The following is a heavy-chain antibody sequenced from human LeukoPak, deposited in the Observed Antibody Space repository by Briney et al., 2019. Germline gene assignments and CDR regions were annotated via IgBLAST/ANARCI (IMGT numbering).Heavy chain of an antibody. Sequence: ASVKVSCKASGYTFTGYYMHWVRQAPGQGLEWMGWINPNSGGTNYAQKFQGWVTMTRDTSISTAYMELSRLRSDDTAVYYCARDRSILWFGELNYYGMDVWGQGTTVTVSS. CDR1: GYTFTGYY. V-gene: IGHV1-2*04. J-gene: IGHJ6*02. CDR2: INPNSGGT. D-gene: IGHD3-10*01. CDR3: ARDRSILWFGELNYYGMDV.